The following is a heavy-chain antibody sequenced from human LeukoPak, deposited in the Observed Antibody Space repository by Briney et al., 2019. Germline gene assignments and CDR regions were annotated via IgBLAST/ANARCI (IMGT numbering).Heavy chain of an antibody. CDR2: INPNSGGT. CDR3: ARSLYYYDSSGYYHFDY. Sequence: ASVKVSCKASGYTFTGYYMHWVRQAPGQGLEWMGRINPNSGGTNYAQKFQGRVTMTRDTSISTAYMELSRLRSDDTAVYYCARSLYYYDSSGYYHFDYWGQGTLVTVSS. D-gene: IGHD3-22*01. V-gene: IGHV1-2*06. CDR1: GYTFTGYY. J-gene: IGHJ4*02.